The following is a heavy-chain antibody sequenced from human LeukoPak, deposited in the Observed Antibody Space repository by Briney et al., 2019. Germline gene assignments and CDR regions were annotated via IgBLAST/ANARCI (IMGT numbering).Heavy chain of an antibody. V-gene: IGHV4-34*01. CDR2: INHSGST. CDR1: GGSFSGYY. J-gene: IGHJ1*01. CDR3: ARHGAPIMTTVTKRKRGAEYFQH. Sequence: SETLSLTCAVYGGSFSGYYWSWIRQPPGKGLEWIGEINHSGSTNYNPSLKSRVTISVDTSKNQFSLKLSSVTAADTAVYYCARHGAPIMTTVTKRKRGAEYFQHWGQGTLVTVSS. D-gene: IGHD4-17*01.